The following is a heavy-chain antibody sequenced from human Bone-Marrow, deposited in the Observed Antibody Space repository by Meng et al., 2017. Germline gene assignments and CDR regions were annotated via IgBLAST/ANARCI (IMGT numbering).Heavy chain of an antibody. V-gene: IGHV1-3*01. Sequence: QGQLVESGAEVKEPGASVKVYCKASGYTFTSYAMHWVRQAPGQRLEWMGWINAGNGNTKYSQKFQGRVTITRDTSASTAYMELSSLRSEDTAVYYCARLGSSFDYWCQGTLVTVSS. CDR3: ARLGSSFDY. D-gene: IGHD2-2*01. CDR2: INAGNGNT. J-gene: IGHJ4*02. CDR1: GYTFTSYA.